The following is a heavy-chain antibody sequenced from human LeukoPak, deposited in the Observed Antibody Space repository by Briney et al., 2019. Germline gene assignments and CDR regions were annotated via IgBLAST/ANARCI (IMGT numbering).Heavy chain of an antibody. V-gene: IGHV4-59*01. CDR1: GGSISNYY. CDR3: ARQYRDGGFYYGYYFDY. D-gene: IGHD3-22*01. CDR2: IYYSGST. J-gene: IGHJ4*01. Sequence: PSETLSLTCTVSGGSISNYYWSWIRQPPGKGLEWIGYIYYSGSTNYNPSLKSRVTISVDTSKNQFSLKLSSVTAADTAVYYCARQYRDGGFYYGYYFDYWGPGILVTVSS.